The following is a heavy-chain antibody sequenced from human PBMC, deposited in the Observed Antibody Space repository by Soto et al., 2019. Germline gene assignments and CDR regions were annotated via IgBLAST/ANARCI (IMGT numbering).Heavy chain of an antibody. CDR3: AYTNYDLFTGYCSGPFHY. Sequence: QITLKESGPTLVKPTQTLTLTCTFSGFSLSTSGVGVGWIRQPPGKALDWLALIYWDDDRRYSPSLKSRLTISKDTSKNQVVLTMTNMDPVDTGTYYRAYTNYDLFTGYCSGPFHYWGQGILVNVSS. J-gene: IGHJ4*02. D-gene: IGHD3-9*01. CDR1: GFSLSTSGVG. CDR2: IYWDDDR. V-gene: IGHV2-5*02.